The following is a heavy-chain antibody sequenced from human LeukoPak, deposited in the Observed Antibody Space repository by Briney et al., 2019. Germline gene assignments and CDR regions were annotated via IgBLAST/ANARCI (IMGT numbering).Heavy chain of an antibody. V-gene: IGHV3-64*01. J-gene: IGHJ4*02. CDR2: ISSNGSST. D-gene: IGHD3-9*01. CDR1: GFTFSSYA. Sequence: PGGSLRLSCAASGFTFSSYAMHWVRQAPGKGLEYVSAISSNGSSTYYANSVKGRFTISRDNSKNTLYLQMGSLRAEDMAVYYCARARIRYFDWSASDYWGQGTLVTVSS. CDR3: ARARIRYFDWSASDY.